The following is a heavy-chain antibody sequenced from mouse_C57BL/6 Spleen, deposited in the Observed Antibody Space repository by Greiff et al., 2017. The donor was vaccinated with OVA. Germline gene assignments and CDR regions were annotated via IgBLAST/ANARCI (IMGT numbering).Heavy chain of an antibody. J-gene: IGHJ4*01. Sequence: QVQLQQPGAELVRPGSSVKLSCKASGYTFTSYWMHWVKQRPIQGLEWIGNIDPSDSDTPYNQKFKDKATLTVDKSSSTAYMQLSSLTSEDSAVDYWARGHYDYFDYAMDYWGQGTSVTVSS. CDR3: ARGHYDYFDYAMDY. CDR2: IDPSDSDT. CDR1: GYTFTSYW. V-gene: IGHV1-52*01. D-gene: IGHD2-4*01.